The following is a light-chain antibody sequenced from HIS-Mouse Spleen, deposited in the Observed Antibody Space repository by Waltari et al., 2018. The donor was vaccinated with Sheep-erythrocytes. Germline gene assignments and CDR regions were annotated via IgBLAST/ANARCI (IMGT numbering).Light chain of an antibody. CDR1: TAERGCYKH. J-gene: IGLJ1*01. CDR2: EVS. V-gene: IGLV2-8*01. CDR3: SSYAGSNNYV. Sequence: QSALTQPPSASGSPGQSVTIPRTGTTAERGCYKHVSSYQQHPGKAPKLMIYEVSKRPSGVPDRFSGSKSGNTASLTVSGLQAEDEADYYCSSYAGSNNYVFGTGTKVTVL.